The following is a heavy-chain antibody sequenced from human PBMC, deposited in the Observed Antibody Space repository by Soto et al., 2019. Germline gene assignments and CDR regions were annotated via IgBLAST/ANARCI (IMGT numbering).Heavy chain of an antibody. Sequence: NPSETLSLTCTVSGGSISSSSYYWGWIRQPPGKGLEWIGSIYYSGSTYYNPSLKSRVTISVDTSKNQFSLKLSSVTAADTAVYCCAGTIAAAGPFDYWGQGTLVTVSS. J-gene: IGHJ4*02. CDR1: GGSISSSSYY. CDR3: AGTIAAAGPFDY. V-gene: IGHV4-39*01. D-gene: IGHD6-13*01. CDR2: IYYSGST.